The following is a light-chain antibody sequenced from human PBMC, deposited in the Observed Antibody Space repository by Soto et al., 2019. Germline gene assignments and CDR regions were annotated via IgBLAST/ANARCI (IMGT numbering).Light chain of an antibody. J-gene: IGLJ2*01. CDR2: DVS. CDR3: CSYAGTYSPV. Sequence: QSVLTQPPSVSGSPGPSVTISCTGTSSDVGAYNFVSWYQQYPGKAPKLIIFDVSARPSGVPDRFSGSKSGNTASLTISGLQADDEADYYCCSYAGTYSPVLGGGTQLTVL. CDR1: SSDVGAYNF. V-gene: IGLV2-11*01.